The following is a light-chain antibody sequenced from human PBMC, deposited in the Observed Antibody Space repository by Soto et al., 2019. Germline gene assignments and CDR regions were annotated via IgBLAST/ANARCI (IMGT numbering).Light chain of an antibody. Sequence: DIQMTQSPSTLSASVGDRVTITCRASRSISRWLAWYQQKPGKAPKLLIYDASTFASGVSSRFSGSGSGTEFTLTITGLQPDDFATYYCQHETFGRGTKVEIK. CDR2: DAS. V-gene: IGKV1-5*01. J-gene: IGKJ1*01. CDR1: RSISRW. CDR3: QHET.